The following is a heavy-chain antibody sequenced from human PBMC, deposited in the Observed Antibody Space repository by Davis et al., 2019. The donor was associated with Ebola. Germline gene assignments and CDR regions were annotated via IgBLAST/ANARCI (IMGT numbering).Heavy chain of an antibody. J-gene: IGHJ4*02. D-gene: IGHD5-24*01. CDR1: GFTSSDYY. Sequence: GGSLRLSCAASGFTSSDYYMSWIRQAPGKGLEWVSYISSSGSTIYYADSVKGRFTISRDNAKNSLYLQMNSLRAEDTAVYYCARVSEMATLGSLRYWGQGTLVTVSS. CDR3: ARVSEMATLGSLRY. CDR2: ISSSGSTI. V-gene: IGHV3-11*01.